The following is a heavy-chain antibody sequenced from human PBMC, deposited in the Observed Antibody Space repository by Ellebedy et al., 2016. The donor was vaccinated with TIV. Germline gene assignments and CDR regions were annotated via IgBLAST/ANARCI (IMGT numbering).Heavy chain of an antibody. CDR3: ARRYFDY. CDR1: GFTVSSNY. Sequence: GESLKISXAASGFTVSSNYMSWVRQAPGKGLEWVSVIYSGGSTYYADSVKGRFTISRDNAKNSLYLQMNSLRAEDTAVYYCARRYFDYWGQGTLVTVSS. V-gene: IGHV3-53*01. CDR2: IYSGGST. J-gene: IGHJ4*02.